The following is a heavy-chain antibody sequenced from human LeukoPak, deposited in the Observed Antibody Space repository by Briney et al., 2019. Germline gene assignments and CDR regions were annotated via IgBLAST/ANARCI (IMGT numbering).Heavy chain of an antibody. CDR3: ARSITGNGWKYYFDH. J-gene: IGHJ4*02. CDR2: IRSKVYGRTT. D-gene: IGHD1-14*01. Sequence: GGSLRLSCTTSGFTFEDFAMTWVRQAPGKGLEWVGFIRSKVYGRTTEYAASVQGRFTVSRDDSRGIAYLQMNSLKSEDTAMYYCARSITGNGWKYYFDHWGQGTLLTVSS. CDR1: GFTFEDFA. V-gene: IGHV3-49*04.